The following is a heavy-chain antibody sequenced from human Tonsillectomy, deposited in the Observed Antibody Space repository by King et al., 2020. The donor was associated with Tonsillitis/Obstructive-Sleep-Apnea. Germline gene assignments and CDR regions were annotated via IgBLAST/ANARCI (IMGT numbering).Heavy chain of an antibody. D-gene: IGHD2-21*01. Sequence: VQLVESGAEVKKPGSSVKVSCKASGGTFSSYAISWLRQAPGQGLECMGGIIPIFGTANYEHKFQGRVTITADESTSTAYMELSSLRSEETAVYYCARVNRCGGDCYSLDYWGQGTLVTVSS. CDR3: ARVNRCGGDCYSLDY. V-gene: IGHV1-69*01. CDR1: GGTFSSYA. CDR2: IIPIFGTA. J-gene: IGHJ4*02.